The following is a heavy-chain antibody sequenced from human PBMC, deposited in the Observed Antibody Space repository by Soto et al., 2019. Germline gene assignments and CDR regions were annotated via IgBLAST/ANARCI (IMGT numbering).Heavy chain of an antibody. CDR2: ISSSSSTI. CDR1: GFTFSSYS. Sequence: EVQLVESGGGLVQPGGSLRLSCAASGFTFSSYSMNWVRQAPGKGLEWVSYISSSSSTIYYADSVKGRFTISRDNAKNSLYLQMNSLRAEDTAVYYCAREVGDYSLNWFDPWGQGTLVTVSS. V-gene: IGHV3-48*01. J-gene: IGHJ5*02. CDR3: AREVGDYSLNWFDP. D-gene: IGHD4-17*01.